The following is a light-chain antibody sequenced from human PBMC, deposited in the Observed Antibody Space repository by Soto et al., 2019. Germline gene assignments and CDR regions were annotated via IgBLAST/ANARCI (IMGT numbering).Light chain of an antibody. J-gene: IGKJ1*01. CDR2: AAS. CDR1: QGIKNY. CDR3: QQSYSTLTWT. Sequence: DLQVTQYPSSLSASVVYRVTITCRASQGIKNYLAWYQQKPGKAPKLLIYAASSLQSGVPSRSSGSGSGTDFTLTISSLQPEDFATYYCQQSYSTLTWTFGQGTKVDIK. V-gene: IGKV1-39*01.